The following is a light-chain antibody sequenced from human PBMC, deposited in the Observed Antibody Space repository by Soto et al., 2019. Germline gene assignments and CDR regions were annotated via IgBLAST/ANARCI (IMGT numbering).Light chain of an antibody. Sequence: DVVMPQSPLSLPVIPGEPASISCRSSQTLLHSNGHNYLDWYLQKPGQSPQLLIYLGSNRSSGVPDRFSGSGSGTDFTLKISRVEAEDVGIYYCMQTLQTPPWTFGQGTKVEIK. V-gene: IGKV2-28*01. CDR1: QTLLHSNGHNY. J-gene: IGKJ1*01. CDR3: MQTLQTPPWT. CDR2: LGS.